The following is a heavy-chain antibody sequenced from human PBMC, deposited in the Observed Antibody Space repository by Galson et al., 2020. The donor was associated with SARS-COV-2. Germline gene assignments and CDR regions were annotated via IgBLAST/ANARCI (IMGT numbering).Heavy chain of an antibody. Sequence: SETLSLTCTVSGGSISSYYWSWIRQPPGKGLEWIGYIYYSGSTNYNPSLKSRVTISVDTPKNQFSLKLSSVTAADTAVYYCARCGSGSYWSNYYFDYWGQGTLVTVSS. CDR3: ARCGSGSYWSNYYFDY. V-gene: IGHV4-59*08. J-gene: IGHJ4*02. D-gene: IGHD3-10*01. CDR1: GGSISSYY. CDR2: IYYSGST.